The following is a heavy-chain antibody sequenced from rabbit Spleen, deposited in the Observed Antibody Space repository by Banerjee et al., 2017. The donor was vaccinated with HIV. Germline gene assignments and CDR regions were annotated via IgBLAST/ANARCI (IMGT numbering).Heavy chain of an antibody. J-gene: IGHJ4*01. Sequence: QSLEESGGGLVKPGGTLTLTCTVSGFSFSSSYYMCWVRQAPGKGLEWIACIGFDSGKTRYAGWAKGRFTITKTSSTTVDLRMASLTAADTATYFCAREDFNYADTDYSLWGPGTLVTVS. V-gene: IGHV1S40*01. CDR3: AREDFNYADTDYSL. CDR1: GFSFSSSYY. CDR2: IGFDSGKT. D-gene: IGHD7-1*01.